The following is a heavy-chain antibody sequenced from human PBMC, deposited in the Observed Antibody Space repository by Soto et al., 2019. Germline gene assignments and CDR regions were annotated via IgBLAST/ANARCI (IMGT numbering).Heavy chain of an antibody. CDR1: GGSISSYY. D-gene: IGHD6-19*01. CDR3: AREINPQFSSGCSPISHFDS. J-gene: IGHJ4*02. Sequence: SETLSLTCTVSGGSISSYYWSWIRQPPGKGLDWIGYASYSGSSNYNPSLRSRGTISVDTSKNQFSLKLSSVTAADTAVYYCAREINPQFSSGCSPISHFDSWGQRILVTVSS. CDR2: ASYSGSS. V-gene: IGHV4-59*01.